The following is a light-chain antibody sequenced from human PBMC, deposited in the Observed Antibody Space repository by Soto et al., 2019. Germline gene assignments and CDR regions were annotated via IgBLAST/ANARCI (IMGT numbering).Light chain of an antibody. CDR1: SSNIGSNT. CDR2: SNN. J-gene: IGLJ2*01. CDR3: AAWDDSLNVVV. V-gene: IGLV1-44*01. Sequence: QSVLTQPPSASGTPGQRVTISCYGSSSNIGSNTVNWYQQLPGTAPKLLIYSNNQRPSGVPDRFSGSKSGTSASLAISGLQSEDEADYYRAAWDDSLNVVVFGGGTQLTVL.